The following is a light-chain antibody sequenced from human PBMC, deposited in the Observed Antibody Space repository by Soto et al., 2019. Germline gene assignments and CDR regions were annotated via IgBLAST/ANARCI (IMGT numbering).Light chain of an antibody. CDR2: AAS. J-gene: IGKJ4*01. Sequence: IQMNQSPSALSASVGDRVTITSGPSQSISSYLHWYQQKPGKAPKLLIYAASTWQSGVPSRFSGSGSGTDFTLTISGLLPEDFATYYCQQNYRTPPTFGGGTKVDIK. CDR1: QSISSY. V-gene: IGKV1-39*01. CDR3: QQNYRTPPT.